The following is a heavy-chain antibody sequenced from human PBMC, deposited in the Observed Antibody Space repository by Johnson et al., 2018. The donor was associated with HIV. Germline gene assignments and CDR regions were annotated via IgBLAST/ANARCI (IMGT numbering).Heavy chain of an antibody. Sequence: QLVESGGGLVQPGRSLRLSCAASGFTFSSYAMHWVRQAPGKGLEWVAVISYDGSNKYYDASVKGRFTLSRDNSKNTLYLQMGSLRAEDMGVYYCARLRSPDAFDIWGQGTMVTVYS. D-gene: IGHD2-15*01. V-gene: IGHV3-30*14. CDR3: ARLRSPDAFDI. CDR2: ISYDGSNK. J-gene: IGHJ3*02. CDR1: GFTFSSYA.